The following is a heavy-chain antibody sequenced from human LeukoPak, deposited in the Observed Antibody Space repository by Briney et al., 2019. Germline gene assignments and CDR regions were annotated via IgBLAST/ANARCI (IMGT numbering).Heavy chain of an antibody. CDR1: GYTFTGYY. V-gene: IGHV1-2*06. Sequence: GASVKVSCKASGYTFTGYYMHWVRQAPGQGLEWMGRINPNSGGTNYAQKFQGRVTMTRDTSISTAYMELSRLRSDDTAVYYCARDHPAKVLDAFDIWGQGTMVTVSS. D-gene: IGHD5-18*01. J-gene: IGHJ3*02. CDR3: ARDHPAKVLDAFDI. CDR2: INPNSGGT.